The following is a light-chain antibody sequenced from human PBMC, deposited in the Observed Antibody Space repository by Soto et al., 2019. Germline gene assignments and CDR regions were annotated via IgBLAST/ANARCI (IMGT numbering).Light chain of an antibody. CDR2: DNN. V-gene: IGLV1-51*01. CDR3: GTWDSSLGGV. CDR1: SSNIGNNY. Sequence: QSVLTQPPSVSAAPGQTVTISCSGSSSNIGNNYVSWYQQLPGTAPKLLLYDNNKRPSGIPDRFSGSKSGTSATLGITGLQTGDEADYYCGTWDSSLGGVFCGGTKLTVL. J-gene: IGLJ2*01.